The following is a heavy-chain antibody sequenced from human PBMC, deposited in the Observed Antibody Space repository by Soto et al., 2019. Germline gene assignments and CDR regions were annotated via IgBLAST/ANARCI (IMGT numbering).Heavy chain of an antibody. CDR3: ARGEYTSRRGFDV. J-gene: IGHJ6*02. CDR1: GNAFGDYG. Sequence: EVQLAESGGGVARPGGSRRLSCAASGNAFGDYGMTWVRRVPGKGLEWVAGISWNGDNTGYADFAKGRFTISRDNSKKSLLLEMNSLRVEDTAFYYCARGEYTSRRGFDVWGQGTPVTVSS. V-gene: IGHV3-20*04. D-gene: IGHD6-6*01. CDR2: ISWNGDNT.